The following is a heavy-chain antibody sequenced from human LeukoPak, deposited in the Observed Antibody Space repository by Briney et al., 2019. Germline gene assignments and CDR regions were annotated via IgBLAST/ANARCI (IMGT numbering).Heavy chain of an antibody. CDR1: GGSISSSSYY. J-gene: IGHJ4*02. V-gene: IGHV4-39*07. CDR2: IYYSGST. Sequence: PSETLSLTCTVSGGSISSSSYYWGWIRQPPGEGLEWIGSIYYSGSTYYNPSLKSRVTISVDTSKNQFSLKLSSVTAADTAVYYCAKSSPPPLRYWGQGTLVTVSS. CDR3: AKSSPPPLRY.